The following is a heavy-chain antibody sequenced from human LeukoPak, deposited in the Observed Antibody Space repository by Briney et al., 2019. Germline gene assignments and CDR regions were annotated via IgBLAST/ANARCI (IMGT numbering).Heavy chain of an antibody. CDR3: ARVDPEWSGWYYFDY. Sequence: SVKVSCKVSGGTFSSYAISWVRQAPGQGLEWMGRIIPILGIANYAQKFQGRVTITADKSTSTAYMELSSLRSEDTAVYYCARVDPEWSGWYYFDYWGQGTLVTVSS. V-gene: IGHV1-69*04. CDR2: IIPILGIA. CDR1: GGTFSSYA. J-gene: IGHJ4*02. D-gene: IGHD6-19*01.